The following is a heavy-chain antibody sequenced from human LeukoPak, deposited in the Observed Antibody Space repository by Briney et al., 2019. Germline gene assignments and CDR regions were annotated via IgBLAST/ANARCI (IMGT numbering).Heavy chain of an antibody. CDR1: GGSISSYY. Sequence: PSETLSLTCTVSGGSISSYYWSWIRQPPGKGLEWIGYIYYSGSTNYNPSLKSRVTISVDTSKNQFSLKLSSVTAADTAVHYCARDRSRDGYTFFDYWGQGTLVTVSS. CDR2: IYYSGST. D-gene: IGHD5-24*01. CDR3: ARDRSRDGYTFFDY. J-gene: IGHJ4*02. V-gene: IGHV4-59*01.